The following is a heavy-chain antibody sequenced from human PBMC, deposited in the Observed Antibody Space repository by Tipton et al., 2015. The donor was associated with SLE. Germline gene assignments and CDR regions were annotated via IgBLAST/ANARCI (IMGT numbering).Heavy chain of an antibody. CDR1: GGSISSSSYY. CDR2: INHSGST. V-gene: IGHV4-39*07. J-gene: IGHJ4*02. CDR3: ASQVPWNFDY. Sequence: TLSLTCTVSGGSISSSSYYWGWIRQPPGKGLEWIGEINHSGSTNYNPSLKSRVTISVDTSKNQFSLKLSSVTAADTAVYYCASQVPWNFDYWGQGTLVTVSS. D-gene: IGHD1-1*01.